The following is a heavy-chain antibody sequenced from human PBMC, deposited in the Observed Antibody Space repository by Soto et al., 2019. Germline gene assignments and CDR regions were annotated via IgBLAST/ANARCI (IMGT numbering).Heavy chain of an antibody. CDR2: ISWNSGSI. J-gene: IGHJ4*02. Sequence: ESGGGLVQPGRSLRLSCAASGFTFDDYAMHWVRQAPGKGLEWVSGISWNSGSIGYADSVKGRFTISRDNAKNSLYLQMXXLRAEDTALYYCARTYGSGSYPHYFDYWGQGTLVTVSS. CDR1: GFTFDDYA. D-gene: IGHD3-10*01. V-gene: IGHV3-9*01. CDR3: ARTYGSGSYPHYFDY.